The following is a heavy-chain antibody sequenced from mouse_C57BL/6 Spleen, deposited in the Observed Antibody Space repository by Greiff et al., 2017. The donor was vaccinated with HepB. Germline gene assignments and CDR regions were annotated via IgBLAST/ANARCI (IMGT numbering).Heavy chain of an antibody. V-gene: IGHV1-59*01. Sequence: QVQLQQPGADLVRPGTSVKLSCKASGYTFTSYWMHWVKQRPGQGLEWIGVIDPSDSYTNYNQKFKGKATLTVDTSSSTAYMQLSSLTSEDSAVYYCARTTTVVDWYFDVWGTGTTVTVSS. J-gene: IGHJ1*03. CDR2: IDPSDSYT. CDR3: ARTTTVVDWYFDV. D-gene: IGHD1-1*01. CDR1: GYTFTSYW.